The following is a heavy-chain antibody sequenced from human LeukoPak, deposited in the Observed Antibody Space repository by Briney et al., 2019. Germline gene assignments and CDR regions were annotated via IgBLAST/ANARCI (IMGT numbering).Heavy chain of an antibody. CDR2: VYISGTP. J-gene: IGHJ4*02. CDR3: AREKMTTITTIDY. Sequence: SETLSLTCTVSGGSISSYYWTWIRQPAGKGLEWIGRVYISGTPNYNPSLRGRVTMSIDTSMNQFSLKLTSVTAADTAVYYCAREKMTTITTIDYWGQGTLVTVSS. V-gene: IGHV4-4*07. CDR1: GGSISSYY. D-gene: IGHD4-11*01.